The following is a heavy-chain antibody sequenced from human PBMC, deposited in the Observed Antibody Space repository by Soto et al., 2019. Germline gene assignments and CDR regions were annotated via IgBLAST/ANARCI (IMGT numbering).Heavy chain of an antibody. CDR2: ISSSSSYI. D-gene: IGHD3-3*01. CDR3: ARAVHFGTKDFDY. J-gene: IGHJ4*02. Sequence: GGSLRLSCAASGFTFSSYSMNWVRQAPGKGLEWVSSISSSSSYIYYADSVKGRFTISRDNAKNSLYLQMNSLRAEDTAVYYCARAVHFGTKDFDYWGQGTLVTVSS. V-gene: IGHV3-21*01. CDR1: GFTFSSYS.